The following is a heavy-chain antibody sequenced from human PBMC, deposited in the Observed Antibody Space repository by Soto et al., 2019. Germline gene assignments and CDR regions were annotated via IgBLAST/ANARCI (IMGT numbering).Heavy chain of an antibody. Sequence: YYWGWIRQPPGKGLEWIGSIYYSGSTYYNPSLKSRVTISVDTSKNQFSLKLSSVTAADTAVYYCAKGGSGSYSNAFDIWGQGTMVTVSS. D-gene: IGHD3-10*01. CDR2: IYYSGST. V-gene: IGHV4-39*01. J-gene: IGHJ3*02. CDR1: YY. CDR3: AKGGSGSYSNAFDI.